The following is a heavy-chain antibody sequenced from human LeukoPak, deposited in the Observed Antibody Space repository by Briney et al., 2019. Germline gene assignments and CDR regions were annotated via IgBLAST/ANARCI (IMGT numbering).Heavy chain of an antibody. CDR2: ISSSSTTI. Sequence: GGSLKPSCPPSGFTFSSYSMNWVRQAPGKGLEWVSYISSSSTTIYYADPVKGRFTISRDNAKNSLYLQMNSLRLEDTAVYYCARRDYSSSWINWFDPWGQGTQVTVAS. CDR3: ARRDYSSSWINWFDP. V-gene: IGHV3-48*04. D-gene: IGHD6-13*01. J-gene: IGHJ5*02. CDR1: GFTFSSYS.